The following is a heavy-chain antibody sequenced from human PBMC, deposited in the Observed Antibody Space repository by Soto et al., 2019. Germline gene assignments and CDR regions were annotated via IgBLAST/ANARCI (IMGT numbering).Heavy chain of an antibody. D-gene: IGHD3-22*01. CDR2: INAGNGNT. Sequence: ASVKVSCKASGYTFTSHAMHWVRQAPGQRLEWMGWINAGNGNTKYSQKFQGRVTITRDTSASTAYMELSSLRSEDTAVYYCAREYYDSSGYYYTYYYYGMDVWGQGTTVTVSS. V-gene: IGHV1-3*01. J-gene: IGHJ6*02. CDR1: GYTFTSHA. CDR3: AREYYDSSGYYYTYYYYGMDV.